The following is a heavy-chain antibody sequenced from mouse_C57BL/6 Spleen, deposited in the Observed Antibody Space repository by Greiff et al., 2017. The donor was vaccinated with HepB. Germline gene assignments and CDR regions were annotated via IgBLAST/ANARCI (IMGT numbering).Heavy chain of an antibody. J-gene: IGHJ4*01. CDR1: GFSLTSYG. CDR2: IWSGGST. Sequence: QVQLQQSGPGLVQPSQSLSITCTVSGFSLTSYGVHWVRQSPGKGLEWLGVIWSGGSTDYNAAFISRLSISKDNSKNHVFLKMNSLQADDTAIYYCARKGSYDDGGAYAIDYWGQGTSVTVSS. V-gene: IGHV2-2*01. CDR3: ARKGSYDDGGAYAIDY. D-gene: IGHD2-12*01.